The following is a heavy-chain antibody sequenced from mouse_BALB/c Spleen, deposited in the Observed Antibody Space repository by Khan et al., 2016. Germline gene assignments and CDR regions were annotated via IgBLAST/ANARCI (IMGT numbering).Heavy chain of an antibody. Sequence: ELVESGGGLVKPGGSLRLSCAASGFTFSVYYMYWVRQTPEKRLEWVATISDGGTYTYYPDSVKGRFTISRDNAKNILYLQMSSLKSEDTAMYYCARDRYGNHYDAMDYWGQGTSVTVSS. CDR2: ISDGGTYT. D-gene: IGHD2-1*01. CDR1: GFTFSVYY. J-gene: IGHJ4*01. V-gene: IGHV5-4*02. CDR3: ARDRYGNHYDAMDY.